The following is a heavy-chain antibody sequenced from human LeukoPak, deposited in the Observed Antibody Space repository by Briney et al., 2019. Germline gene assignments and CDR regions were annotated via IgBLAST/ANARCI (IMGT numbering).Heavy chain of an antibody. J-gene: IGHJ5*02. Sequence: NTSETLSLTCAVSGGSISSSSYYWGWIRQPPGKGLEWIGSIYYSGSTYYHPSLKSRVTISVDTSKNQFSLKLSSVTAADTAVYYCARHLQLILPYTNWFDPWGQGTLVTVSS. D-gene: IGHD1-7*01. CDR2: IYYSGST. CDR1: GGSISSSSYY. V-gene: IGHV4-39*01. CDR3: ARHLQLILPYTNWFDP.